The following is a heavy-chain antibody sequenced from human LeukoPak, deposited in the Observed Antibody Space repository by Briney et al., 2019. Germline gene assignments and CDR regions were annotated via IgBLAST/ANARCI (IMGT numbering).Heavy chain of an antibody. V-gene: IGHV1-69*04. CDR2: IIPILGIA. J-gene: IGHJ6*03. D-gene: IGHD3-3*01. CDR1: GGTFSSYA. CDR3: ARGNTIFGVVTQSENYMDV. Sequence: ASVKVSCKASGGTFSSYAISWVRQAPGQGLEWMGRIIPILGIANYAQKFQGRVTITADKSTSTAYMELSGLRSEDTAVYYCARGNTIFGVVTQSENYMDVWGKGTTVTVSS.